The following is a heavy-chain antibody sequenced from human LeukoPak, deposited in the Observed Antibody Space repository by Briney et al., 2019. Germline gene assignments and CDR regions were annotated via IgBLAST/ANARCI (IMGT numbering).Heavy chain of an antibody. J-gene: IGHJ4*02. CDR2: INSDGSST. CDR1: GFTFSSYW. CDR3: AREGGYSGYDPDY. D-gene: IGHD5-12*01. V-gene: IGHV3-74*01. Sequence: GGSLRLSCAASGFTFSSYWMHWVRHAPGKGLVWVSRINSDGSSTSYADSVKDRFTISRDNAKNTLYLQMNSLRAEDTAVYYCAREGGYSGYDPDYWGQGTLVTVSS.